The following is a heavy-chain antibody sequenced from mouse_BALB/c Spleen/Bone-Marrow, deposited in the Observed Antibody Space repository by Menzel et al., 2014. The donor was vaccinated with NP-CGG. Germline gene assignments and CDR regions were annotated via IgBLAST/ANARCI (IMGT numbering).Heavy chain of an antibody. J-gene: IGHJ4*01. CDR2: IWAGGST. CDR1: GFSLTSYG. D-gene: IGHD1-1*01. V-gene: IGHV2-9*02. Sequence: VHLVESGPGLVAPSQSLSITCTVSGFSLTSYGVHWVRQPPGKVLEWLGVIWAGGSTNYNSALMPRLSISKDNSKSQVFLKMNSLQTDDTAMYYCARGSYYEGAMDYWGQGTSVTVSS. CDR3: ARGSYYEGAMDY.